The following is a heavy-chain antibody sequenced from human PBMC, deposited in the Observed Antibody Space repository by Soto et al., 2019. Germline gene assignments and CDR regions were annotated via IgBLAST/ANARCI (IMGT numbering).Heavy chain of an antibody. Sequence: SETLSLTCTVSGGSTSSDNYWSWIRQPPGKGLEWIGHIYYSGNTDYNPSLKSRLAISIDTSKNQFSLKLSSVTAADTAVYFCAREGGESSDGLYYFDSWGQGSLVTV. CDR2: IYYSGNT. CDR3: AREGGESSDGLYYFDS. J-gene: IGHJ4*02. D-gene: IGHD3-16*01. V-gene: IGHV4-30-4*01. CDR1: GGSTSSDNY.